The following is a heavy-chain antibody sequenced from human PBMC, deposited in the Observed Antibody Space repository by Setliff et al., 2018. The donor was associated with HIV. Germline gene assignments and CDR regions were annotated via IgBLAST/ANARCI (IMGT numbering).Heavy chain of an antibody. CDR3: PRGPTIRGSFTGVVYTAPLPSFDT. D-gene: IGHD3-3*01. Sequence: SETLSLTCAVYGGSFSGFSWNWIRQPPGKGLEWIGDINNYGVTLYTSSLAGRVTISVDTSKNQFSLTLKSLTVADTALYFCPRGPTIRGSFTGVVYTAPLPSFDTWSQGSLVTVS. V-gene: IGHV4-34*01. CDR2: INNYGVT. CDR1: GGSFSGFS. J-gene: IGHJ4*02.